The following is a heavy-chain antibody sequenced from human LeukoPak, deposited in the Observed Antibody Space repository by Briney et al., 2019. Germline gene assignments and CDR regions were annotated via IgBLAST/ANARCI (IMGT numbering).Heavy chain of an antibody. CDR2: ISSRGSTT. CDR3: ARVIPPGRAAAGSFDY. V-gene: IGHV3-11*04. CDR1: GFTVSSNY. J-gene: IGHJ4*02. D-gene: IGHD6-13*01. Sequence: GGSLRLSCAASGFTVSSNYMSWVRQAPGKGLEWVSYISSRGSTTYHADSVKGRFTISRDNAKNSLYLQMNSLRVEDTAVYYCARVIPPGRAAAGSFDYWGQGMLVTVSS.